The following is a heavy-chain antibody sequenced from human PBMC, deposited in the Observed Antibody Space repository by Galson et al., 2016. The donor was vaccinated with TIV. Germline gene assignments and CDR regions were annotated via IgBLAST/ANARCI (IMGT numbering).Heavy chain of an antibody. Sequence: RLSCAASGFTFSDYCMSWIRQAPGKGLEWVSYITNSGSAINYAASVEGRFTISRDNAKNSLYLQMNSLRAEDTAVYYCARVPTIFGVVIKRDGMDVWGQGTTVTVSS. D-gene: IGHD3-3*01. J-gene: IGHJ6*02. CDR1: GFTFSDYC. CDR2: ITNSGSAI. CDR3: ARVPTIFGVVIKRDGMDV. V-gene: IGHV3-11*01.